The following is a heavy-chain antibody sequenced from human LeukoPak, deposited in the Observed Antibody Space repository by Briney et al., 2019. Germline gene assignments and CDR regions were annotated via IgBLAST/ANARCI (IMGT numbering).Heavy chain of an antibody. V-gene: IGHV1-18*01. D-gene: IGHD3-22*01. CDR2: ISGYNGYT. J-gene: IGHJ4*02. CDR1: GYIFSNFG. Sequence: ASVKVSCKASGYIFSNFGINWVRQAPGQGLEWMGWISGYNGYTKYAQKLQGRVTMTTDTSTSTAHMELRSLRSDDTAVYYCARDRDYYDSSGYYGPPFDYWGQGTLVTVSS. CDR3: ARDRDYYDSSGYYGPPFDY.